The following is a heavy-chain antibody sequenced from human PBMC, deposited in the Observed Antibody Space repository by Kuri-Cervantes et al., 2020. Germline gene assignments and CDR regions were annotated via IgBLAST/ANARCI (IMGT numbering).Heavy chain of an antibody. CDR2: IIPIFGTA. CDR3: ARGPLGPRKQGFDY. J-gene: IGHJ4*02. V-gene: IGHV1-69*13. Sequence: SVKVSCKVSGYTLTELSMHWVRQAPGKGLEWMGGIIPIFGTANYAQKFQGRVTITADESTSTAYMELSSLRSEDTAVYYCARGPLGPRKQGFDYWGQGTLVTVSS. CDR1: GYTLTELS. D-gene: IGHD1/OR15-1a*01.